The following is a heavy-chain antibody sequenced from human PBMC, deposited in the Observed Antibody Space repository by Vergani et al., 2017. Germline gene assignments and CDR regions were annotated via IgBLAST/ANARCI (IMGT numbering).Heavy chain of an antibody. Sequence: QVQLVESGGGVVQPGRSLRLSCAASGFTFSSYAMHWVRQAPGKGLEWVAVISYDGSNKYYADSVKGRFTISRDNSKNTLYLQMTSLRAEDTAVYYCARGYSGYSRDHGIDDYWGQGTLVTVSS. J-gene: IGHJ4*02. CDR1: GFTFSSYA. CDR2: ISYDGSNK. CDR3: ARGYSGYSRDHGIDDY. V-gene: IGHV3-30-3*01. D-gene: IGHD5-12*01.